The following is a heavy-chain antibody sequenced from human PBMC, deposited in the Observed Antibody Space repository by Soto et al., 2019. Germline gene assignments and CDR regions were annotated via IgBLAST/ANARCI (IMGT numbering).Heavy chain of an antibody. CDR2: INAGNGNT. CDR3: ARVLCSGSYCPWYDP. V-gene: IGHV1-3*01. CDR1: GYTFTSYA. Sequence: QVQLVQSEAEVKKPGASVKVSCKASGYTFTSYAMHWVRQAPGQRLEWMGWINAGNGNTKYSQKFQGRVTITRDTSASTAYMELSSLRSEDTAVYYCARVLCSGSYCPWYDPWGQGTLVTVSS. J-gene: IGHJ5*02. D-gene: IGHD3-10*02.